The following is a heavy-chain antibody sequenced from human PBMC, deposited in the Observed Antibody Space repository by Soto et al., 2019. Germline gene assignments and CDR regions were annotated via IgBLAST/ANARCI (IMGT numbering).Heavy chain of an antibody. Sequence: QVQLQESGPGLVKPSQTLTLTCSVSGGSIDTGGFYWSWARQLPGKGLQWIGYIYYTGAAYYNPVLIGRVVISLATSTNQCSLSLTSLTAADTAVYYCASGNFIYISFDSWGQGRLVTVSS. D-gene: IGHD1-1*01. CDR1: GGSIDTGGFY. CDR3: ASGNFIYISFDS. V-gene: IGHV4-31*03. CDR2: IYYTGAA. J-gene: IGHJ4*02.